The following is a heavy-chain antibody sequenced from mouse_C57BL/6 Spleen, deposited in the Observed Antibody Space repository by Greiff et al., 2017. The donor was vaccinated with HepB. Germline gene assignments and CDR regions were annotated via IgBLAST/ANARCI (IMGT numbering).Heavy chain of an antibody. CDR2: IYPRSGNT. CDR1: GYTFTSYG. Sequence: QVQLQQSGAELARPGASVKLSCKASGYTFTSYGISWVKQRTGQGLEWIGEIYPRSGNTYYNEKFKGKATLTADKSSSTAYMELRSLTSEDSAVYFCARTRDGYDGYAMDYWGQGTSVTVSS. D-gene: IGHD2-2*01. CDR3: ARTRDGYDGYAMDY. J-gene: IGHJ4*01. V-gene: IGHV1-81*01.